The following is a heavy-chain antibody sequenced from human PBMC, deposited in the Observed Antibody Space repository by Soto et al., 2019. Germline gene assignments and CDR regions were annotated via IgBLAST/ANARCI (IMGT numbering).Heavy chain of an antibody. D-gene: IGHD3-22*01. CDR1: GGSISSGGYS. CDR2: IYHSGST. J-gene: IGHJ4*02. Sequence: SETLSVTCAVSGGSISSGGYSWSWIRQPPGKGLEWIGYIYHSGSTYYNPSLKSRVTISVDRSKNQFSLKLSSVTAADTAVYYCARIGFSYYDSSGPDYWGQGTLVTVSS. V-gene: IGHV4-30-2*01. CDR3: ARIGFSYYDSSGPDY.